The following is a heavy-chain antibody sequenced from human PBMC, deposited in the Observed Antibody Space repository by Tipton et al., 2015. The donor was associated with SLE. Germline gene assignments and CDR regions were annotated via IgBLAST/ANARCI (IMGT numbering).Heavy chain of an antibody. J-gene: IGHJ3*02. CDR3: ARDPSGSYYPWAFDI. D-gene: IGHD3-10*01. CDR1: GGSISSGSYY. Sequence: TLSLTCTVSGGSISSGSYYWSWIRQPAGKGLEWIGHIYTSGSTNYNPSLKSRVTISVDTSKNQFSLKLSSVTAADTAVYYCARDPSGSYYPWAFDIWGQGTMVTVSS. CDR2: IYTSGST. V-gene: IGHV4-61*09.